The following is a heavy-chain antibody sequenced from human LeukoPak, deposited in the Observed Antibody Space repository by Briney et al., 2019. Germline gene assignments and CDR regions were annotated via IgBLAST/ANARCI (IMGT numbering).Heavy chain of an antibody. CDR2: ISGSSSDV. V-gene: IGHV3-21*04. CDR1: GFTFTTYW. CDR3: SRDPRHNDY. J-gene: IGHJ4*02. Sequence: PGGSLRLSCAASGFTFTTYWMGWVRQAPGKGLELLSYISGSSSDVNYIDSVRGRFTISRDNAKNSLYLHMNSLTVEDTAVYYCSRDPRHNDYWGQGTLVTVSS.